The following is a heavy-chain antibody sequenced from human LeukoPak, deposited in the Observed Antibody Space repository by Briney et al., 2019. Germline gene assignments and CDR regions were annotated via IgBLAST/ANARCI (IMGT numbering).Heavy chain of an antibody. CDR2: ITSGSGTI. Sequence: QPGGSLRLSCAASGFTFSSHDMNWVRQAPGKGLEWVSYITSGSGTIYYADSVRGRFTISRDNAKNSLYLQMNSLRAEDTAVYYCARIGSNWNLFDYWGQGTLVTVSS. CDR1: GFTFSSHD. J-gene: IGHJ4*02. V-gene: IGHV3-48*03. CDR3: ARIGSNWNLFDY. D-gene: IGHD1-20*01.